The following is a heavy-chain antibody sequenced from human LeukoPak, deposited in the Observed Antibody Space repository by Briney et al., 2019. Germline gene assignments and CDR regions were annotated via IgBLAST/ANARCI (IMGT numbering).Heavy chain of an antibody. CDR1: GGSISSYY. CDR3: ARGGYYGSGNDFRFDP. V-gene: IGHV4-59*01. D-gene: IGHD3-10*01. J-gene: IGHJ5*02. Sequence: ASETLSLTCTVSGGSISSYYWSWIRRSPGKGLECIGYIHYTGSTNYNPSLKSRVTISVETSKNQFSLKLKSVTAADTAVYYCARGGYYGSGNDFRFDPWGQGTLVTVSS. CDR2: IHYTGST.